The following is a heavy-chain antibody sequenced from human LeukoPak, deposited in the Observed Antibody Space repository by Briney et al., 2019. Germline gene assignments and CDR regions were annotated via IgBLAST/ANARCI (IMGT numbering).Heavy chain of an antibody. Sequence: GSLRLSCAASGFTFSSYSMNWVRQAPGKGLEWVSSISSSSSYIYYAGSVKGRFTISRDNAKNSLYLQMNSLRAEDTAVYYCARGIAAGQFDPWGQGTLVTVSS. V-gene: IGHV3-21*01. D-gene: IGHD6-6*01. CDR3: ARGIAAGQFDP. J-gene: IGHJ5*02. CDR2: ISSSSSYI. CDR1: GFTFSSYS.